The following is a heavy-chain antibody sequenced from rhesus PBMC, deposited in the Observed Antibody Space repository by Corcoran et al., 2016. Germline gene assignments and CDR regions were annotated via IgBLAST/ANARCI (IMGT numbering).Heavy chain of an antibody. V-gene: IGHV4S14*01. CDR3: ARVGSSWSEWDTVGTEWYFDL. CDR2: IYGSGGSN. D-gene: IGHD5-42*01. Sequence: QVQLQESGPGLVKPSETLSLTCAVSGYSISSGYYWGWIRQPPGKGLEWIGSIYGSGGSNYLNPSLKSRVPRSVDTSKNQFSLKLSFGTAADTAVYYCARVGSSWSEWDTVGTEWYFDLWGPGTPITISS. J-gene: IGHJ2*01. CDR1: GYSISSGYY.